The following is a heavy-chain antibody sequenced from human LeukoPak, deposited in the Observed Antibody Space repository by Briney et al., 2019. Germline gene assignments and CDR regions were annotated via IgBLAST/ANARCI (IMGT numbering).Heavy chain of an antibody. J-gene: IGHJ4*02. D-gene: IGHD2-2*01. Sequence: GGSLRLSCAASGFTSSSYAMHWVHQAPGKGLEWVALISYDGNNKYYADSVKGRFTISRDNSKNRLYLQMDSLRAEDTAVYSCASLPPDIVVVPAARLDYWGQGTLVTVSS. CDR1: GFTSSSYA. CDR2: ISYDGNNK. V-gene: IGHV3-30-3*01. CDR3: ASLPPDIVVVPAARLDY.